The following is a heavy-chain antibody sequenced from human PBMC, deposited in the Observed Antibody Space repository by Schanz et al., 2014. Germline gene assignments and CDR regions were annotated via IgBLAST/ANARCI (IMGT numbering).Heavy chain of an antibody. CDR2: ISYDGSKK. Sequence: VQLVESGGGLIQPGGSLRLSCAASGFGFSSYGMHWVRQAPGKGPEWVGVISYDGSKKSYADSVKGRFTISRDNSKNTLYLQMNSLRVEDTAVYYCAASSGWHPSTDYWGQGTLVTVSS. CDR1: GFGFSSYG. J-gene: IGHJ4*02. CDR3: AASSGWHPSTDY. V-gene: IGHV3-33*08. D-gene: IGHD6-19*01.